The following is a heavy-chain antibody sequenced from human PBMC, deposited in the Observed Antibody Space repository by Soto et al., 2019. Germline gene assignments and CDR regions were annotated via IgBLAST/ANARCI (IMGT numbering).Heavy chain of an antibody. D-gene: IGHD3-3*01. J-gene: IGHJ6*03. V-gene: IGHV3-23*01. CDR1: GFTFSSYA. CDR3: AKDSGYDFWSGYYSDYYYYMDV. Sequence: AGGSLRLSCAASGFTFSSYAMSWVRQAPGKGLEWVSAISGSGGSTYYADSVKGRFTISRDNSKNTLYPQMNSLRAEDTAVYYCAKDSGYDFWSGYYSDYYYYMDVWGKGTTVTVSS. CDR2: ISGSGGST.